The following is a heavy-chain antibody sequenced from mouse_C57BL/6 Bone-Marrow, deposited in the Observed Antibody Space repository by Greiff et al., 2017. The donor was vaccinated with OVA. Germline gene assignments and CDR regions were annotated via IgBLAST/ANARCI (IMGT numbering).Heavy chain of an antibody. D-gene: IGHD2-4*01. CDR3: ARPGDYAPFAY. J-gene: IGHJ3*01. CDR1: GYTFTNYW. V-gene: IGHV1-63*01. Sequence: VKLMESGAELVRPGTSVKMSCKASGYTFTNYWIGWAKQRPGHGLEWIGDIYPGGGYTNYNEKFKGKATLTADKSSSTAYMQFSSLTSEDSAIYYCARPGDYAPFAYWGQGTLVTVSA. CDR2: IYPGGGYT.